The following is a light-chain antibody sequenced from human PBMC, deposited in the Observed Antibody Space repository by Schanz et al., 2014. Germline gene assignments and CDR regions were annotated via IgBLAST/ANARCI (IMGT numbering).Light chain of an antibody. Sequence: DIQMTQSPSSLSASVGDRVTITCRASQSISSYLNWYQQKPGKAPKLLIYAASSLQSGVPSRFSGSGSGTDFTLTISSLQPEDFATYYCQQNYRTLVTFGGGTRVEIK. J-gene: IGKJ4*01. V-gene: IGKV1-39*01. CDR3: QQNYRTLVT. CDR2: AAS. CDR1: QSISSY.